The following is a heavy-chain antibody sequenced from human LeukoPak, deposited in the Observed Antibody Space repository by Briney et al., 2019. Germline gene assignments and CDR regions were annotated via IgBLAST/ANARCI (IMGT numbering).Heavy chain of an antibody. CDR2: ISHHGDTA. D-gene: IGHD3-16*01. V-gene: IGHV3-30-3*01. J-gene: IGHJ4*02. Sequence: HAGRSLRLSCAASGFTFSAFNMHWVRQAPGKGLEWVAIISHHGDTAHYADSLRGRFTISRDNSKNTVDLQMNSLRVEDTAIYYCARDFSWAFDYWGQGTLVTVSS. CDR3: ARDFSWAFDY. CDR1: GFTFSAFN.